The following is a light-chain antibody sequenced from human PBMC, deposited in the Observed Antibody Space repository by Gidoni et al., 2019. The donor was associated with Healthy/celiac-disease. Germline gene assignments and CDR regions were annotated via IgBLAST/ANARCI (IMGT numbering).Light chain of an antibody. Sequence: DIQMTQSPSSLSASVGDRVTITCRASQSISSYLNWYQQKPGKAPKLLIYAASSLQSRVPSRFRGSGSGTDFTLTISSLQPEDFATYYCQQRYSTPWTFGQGTKVEIK. CDR2: AAS. CDR1: QSISSY. CDR3: QQRYSTPWT. V-gene: IGKV1-39*01. J-gene: IGKJ1*01.